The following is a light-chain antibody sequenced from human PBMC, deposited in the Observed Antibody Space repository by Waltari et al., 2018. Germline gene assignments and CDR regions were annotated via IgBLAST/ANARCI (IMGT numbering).Light chain of an antibody. CDR1: SSKIGSNY. J-gene: IGLJ2*01. V-gene: IGLV1-47*01. CDR3: AAWDDSLSGVV. CDR2: RNN. Sequence: QSVLTQPPSASGTPGQRVTISCSGSSSKIGSNYVYWYQQLPGTAPKLLIYRNNQRPSEVPARFSGSKSGTSASRAISGLRSEDEADYYCAAWDDSLSGVVFGGGTKLTVL.